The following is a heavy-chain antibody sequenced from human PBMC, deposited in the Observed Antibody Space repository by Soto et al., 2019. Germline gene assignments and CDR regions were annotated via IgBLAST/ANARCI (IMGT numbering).Heavy chain of an antibody. J-gene: IGHJ4*02. V-gene: IGHV3-7*01. CDR2: IKQDGSEK. CDR3: ARAGSSGWYIDY. D-gene: IGHD6-19*01. Sequence: GESLKISCAASGFTFSSYWMSWVRQAPGKGLEWVANIKQDGSEKYYVDSVKGRFTISRDNAKNSLYLQMNSLRAEDTAVYYCARAGSSGWYIDYWGQGTLVTVSS. CDR1: GFTFSSYW.